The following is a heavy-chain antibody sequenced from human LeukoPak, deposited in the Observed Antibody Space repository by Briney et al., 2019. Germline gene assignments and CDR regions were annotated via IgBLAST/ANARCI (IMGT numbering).Heavy chain of an antibody. D-gene: IGHD2-15*01. CDR3: AKGHCSDGSCHYHSMDV. CDR2: INPNSGGT. J-gene: IGHJ6*03. V-gene: IGHV1-2*02. CDR1: GYTFTDYY. Sequence: ASVKVPFKASGYTFTDYYMDGLRQAPGQGLEWMGGINPNSGGTNYAQNFQGRVTMTRDTSISTAYLELSRLRSDDTAVYYCAKGHCSDGSCHYHSMDVWGKGTTVTVSS.